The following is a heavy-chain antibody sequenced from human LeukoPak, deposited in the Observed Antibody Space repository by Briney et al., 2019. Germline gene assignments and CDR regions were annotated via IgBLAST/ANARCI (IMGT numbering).Heavy chain of an antibody. CDR2: IYYSGST. CDR3: ARGRGSGSYYPR. J-gene: IGHJ4*02. V-gene: IGHV4-39*07. CDR1: GGSISSSSYY. Sequence: MASETLSLTCTVSGGSISSSSYYWGWIRQPPGKELEWIGSIYYSGSTYYNPSLKSRVTISVDTSKNQFSLKLSSVTAADTAVYYCARGRGSGSYYPRWGQGTLVTVSS. D-gene: IGHD3-10*01.